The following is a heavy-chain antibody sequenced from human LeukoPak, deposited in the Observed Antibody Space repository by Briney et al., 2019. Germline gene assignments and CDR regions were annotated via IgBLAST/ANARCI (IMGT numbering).Heavy chain of an antibody. J-gene: IGHJ4*02. CDR3: ARVAGCSGYDVDY. Sequence: GGSLRLSCAASGFTVSSNYMSWVRQAPGKGLEWVSVIYSGGSTYYADSVKGRFTISRDNSKNTLYLQMNSLRAEDTAVYYCARVAGCSGYDVDYWGQGTLVTVSS. D-gene: IGHD5-12*01. CDR2: IYSGGST. V-gene: IGHV3-66*01. CDR1: GFTVSSNY.